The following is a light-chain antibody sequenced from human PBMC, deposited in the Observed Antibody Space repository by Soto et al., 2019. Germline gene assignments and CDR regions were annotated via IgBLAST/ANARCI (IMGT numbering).Light chain of an antibody. CDR2: LNSDGSH. CDR3: QTWGTGIRVV. J-gene: IGLJ2*01. Sequence: QSVLTQSPSASASLGASVRLTCTLSSGHISYAIAWHQQQPEKGPRYLMKLNSDGSHTKGDGVPDRFSGSSSGAERYLTISSLQSEDEADYYCQTWGTGIRVVFGGGTKVTVL. CDR1: SGHISYA. V-gene: IGLV4-69*01.